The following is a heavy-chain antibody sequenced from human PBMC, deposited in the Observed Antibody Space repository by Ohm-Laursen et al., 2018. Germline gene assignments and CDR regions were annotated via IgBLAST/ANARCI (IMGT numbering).Heavy chain of an antibody. Sequence: SLRLSCAASGFTFSSYAMSWVRQAPGKGLEWVSAISGSGGSTYYADSVKGRFTISRDNAKISLYLQMDSLRVEDTAVYYCARVGTTVAAGTLDYWGQGTLVTVSS. CDR3: ARVGTTVAAGTLDY. D-gene: IGHD4-11*01. CDR2: ISGSGGST. J-gene: IGHJ4*02. CDR1: GFTFSSYA. V-gene: IGHV3-23*01.